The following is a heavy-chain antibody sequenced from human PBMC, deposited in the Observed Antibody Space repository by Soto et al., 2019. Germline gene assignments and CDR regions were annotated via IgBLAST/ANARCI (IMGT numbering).Heavy chain of an antibody. J-gene: IGHJ4*02. V-gene: IGHV1-3*01. Sequence: ASVKVSCKASGYTFTIYAMHWVRQAPGQRLEWMGWINAGNGNTRYSQKFQGRVTITRDTSASTAYMELSSLRSEDTAVYYCARVDILTGYQNRGQGTLVTVSS. CDR1: GYTFTIYA. D-gene: IGHD3-9*01. CDR2: INAGNGNT. CDR3: ARVDILTGYQN.